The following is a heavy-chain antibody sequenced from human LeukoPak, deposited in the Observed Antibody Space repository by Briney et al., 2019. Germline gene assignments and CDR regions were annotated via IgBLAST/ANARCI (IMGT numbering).Heavy chain of an antibody. CDR1: GFTFSGYS. Sequence: GGSLRLSCAASGFTFSGYSMNWVRQAPGKGLEWVSSISSGAYIYCADSVRGRFTISRDNAKNSLYLQMNSLRAEDTAVYYCARAIAAGGVDYWGQGTLDTVSS. CDR3: ARAIAAGGVDY. V-gene: IGHV3-21*01. CDR2: ISSGAYI. D-gene: IGHD6-13*01. J-gene: IGHJ4*02.